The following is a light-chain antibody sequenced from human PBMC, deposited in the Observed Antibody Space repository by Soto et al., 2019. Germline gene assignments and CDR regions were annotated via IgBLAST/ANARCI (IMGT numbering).Light chain of an antibody. CDR1: QSVSSSY. V-gene: IGKV3-20*01. CDR3: QQYGSSPPYT. Sequence: EIVLTQSPGILSLSPGERATLSCRASQSVSSSYLAWYQQKPGQAPRLLIYGASNRATGIPDRFSASASKTDFTLTISRLEPEDFAVYYCQQYGSSPPYTFGQGTKLEIK. J-gene: IGKJ2*01. CDR2: GAS.